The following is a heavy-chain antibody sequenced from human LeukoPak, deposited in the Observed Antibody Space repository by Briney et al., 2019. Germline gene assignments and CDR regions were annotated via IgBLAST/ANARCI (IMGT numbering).Heavy chain of an antibody. CDR2: INPSGGST. CDR1: GYTFTSYY. V-gene: IGHV1-46*01. CDR3: ARTIVDGGTNY. Sequence: ASVNVSCKASGYTFTSYYIHWVRQAPGQGLEWMGKINPSGGSTNYAQKFQGRVTMTRDTSTSTVYMELSSLRSEDTAVYYCARTIVDGGTNYWGQGTLVTVSS. D-gene: IGHD2-15*01. J-gene: IGHJ4*02.